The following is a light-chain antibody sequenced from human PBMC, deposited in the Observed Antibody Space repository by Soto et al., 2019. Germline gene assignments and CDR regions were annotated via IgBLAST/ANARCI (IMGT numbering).Light chain of an antibody. V-gene: IGLV2-14*01. Sequence: QSALTQPASVSGSPGQSITISCTGTSSDVGGYNYVSWYQQYPGKAPKIIIYEVSNRPSGVSNRFSGSKSGNTASLTISGLQAEDEADYYCSSYTSSSTVFGTGTKVTVL. CDR3: SSYTSSSTV. CDR2: EVS. J-gene: IGLJ1*01. CDR1: SSDVGGYNY.